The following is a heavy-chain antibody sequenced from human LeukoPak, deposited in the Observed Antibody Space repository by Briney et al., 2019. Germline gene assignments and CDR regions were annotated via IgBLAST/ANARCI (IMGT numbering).Heavy chain of an antibody. J-gene: IGHJ4*02. CDR1: GFTFDDYA. CDR2: ISWNSGSI. V-gene: IGHV3-9*01. D-gene: IGHD6-19*01. Sequence: GGSLRLFCAASGFTFDDYAMHWVRQAPGKGLEWVSGISWNSGSIGYADSVKGRFTISRDNAKNSLYLQMNSLRAEDTALYYCAKVQAVAGAFDYWGQGTLVTVSS. CDR3: AKVQAVAGAFDY.